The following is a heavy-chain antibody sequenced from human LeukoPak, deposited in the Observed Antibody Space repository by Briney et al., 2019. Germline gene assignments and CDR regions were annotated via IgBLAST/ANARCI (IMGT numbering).Heavy chain of an antibody. CDR3: ARLLSSGWYCDY. CDR2: IYYSGST. CDR1: GGSISSSDYY. D-gene: IGHD6-19*01. J-gene: IGHJ4*02. Sequence: SETLSLTCTVSGGSISSSDYYWGWIRQPPGKGLEWIGYIYYSGSTNYNPSLKSRVTISVDTSKNQFSLKLSSVTAADTAVYYCARLLSSGWYCDYWGQGTLVTVSS. V-gene: IGHV4-39*01.